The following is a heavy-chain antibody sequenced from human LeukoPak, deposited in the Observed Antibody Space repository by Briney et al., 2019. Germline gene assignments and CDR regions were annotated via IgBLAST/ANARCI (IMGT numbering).Heavy chain of an antibody. V-gene: IGHV1-46*01. CDR3: ARDQAYDSSGSYMDV. D-gene: IGHD3-22*01. Sequence: RASVKVSCKASGYTFTSYYMHWVRQAPGQGLEWMGIINPSGGSTSYAQKFQGRVTMTRDMSTSTVYMELSSLRSEDTAVYYCARDQAYDSSGSYMDVWGKGTTVTVSS. CDR2: INPSGGST. CDR1: GYTFTSYY. J-gene: IGHJ6*03.